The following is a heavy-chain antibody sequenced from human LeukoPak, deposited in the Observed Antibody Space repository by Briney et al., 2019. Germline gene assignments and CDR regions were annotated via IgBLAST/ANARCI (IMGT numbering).Heavy chain of an antibody. J-gene: IGHJ4*02. CDR3: ARARSGVHDY. V-gene: IGHV4-59*01. Sequence: SETLSLTCTVSGGSISSYYWSWIRQPPGKGLEWIGYIYYSGSTNYNPSLKSRVTISVDTSKNQFSLKLSSVTAADTAVYYCARARSGVHDYWGQGTLVTVSS. CDR1: GGSISSYY. CDR2: IYYSGST.